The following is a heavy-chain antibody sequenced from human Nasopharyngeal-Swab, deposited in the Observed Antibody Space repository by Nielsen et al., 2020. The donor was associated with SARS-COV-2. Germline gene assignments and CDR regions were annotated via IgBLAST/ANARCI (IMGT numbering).Heavy chain of an antibody. J-gene: IGHJ4*02. D-gene: IGHD2-15*01. Sequence: SETLSLTCTVSGGSISSYYWSWIRQHPGKGLEWIGYISYSGNTYFNPSLKSRVTISLDTSKNQFSLKLSSVTAADTAVYYCARAATVNHFDYWGQGTLVTVSS. CDR3: ARAATVNHFDY. CDR2: ISYSGNT. CDR1: GGSISSYY. V-gene: IGHV4-59*06.